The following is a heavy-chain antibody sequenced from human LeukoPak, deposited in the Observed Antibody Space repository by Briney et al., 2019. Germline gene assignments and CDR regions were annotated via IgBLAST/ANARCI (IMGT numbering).Heavy chain of an antibody. Sequence: ASVKVSCKASGYTFTSYDINWVRQATGQGLEWMGWMNPNSGNTGYAQKFQGRVTTTRNTSISTAYMELSSLRSEDTAVYYCARAAKLERRSYYYYYMDVWGKGTTVTISS. V-gene: IGHV1-8*01. J-gene: IGHJ6*03. CDR3: ARAAKLERRSYYYYYMDV. D-gene: IGHD1-1*01. CDR1: GYTFTSYD. CDR2: MNPNSGNT.